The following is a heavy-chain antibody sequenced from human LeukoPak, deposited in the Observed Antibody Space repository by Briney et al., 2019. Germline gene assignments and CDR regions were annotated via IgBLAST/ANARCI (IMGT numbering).Heavy chain of an antibody. J-gene: IGHJ4*02. D-gene: IGHD2-2*01. V-gene: IGHV1-8*01. Sequence: ASVKVSRKASGYTFTNYDINWVRQATGQGLEWMGWMNPNSGNTGYAQKFQGRVTMTRNTSISTAYMELSSLRSEDTAVYYCARVSRLRRHIVVVPATMQDSDYDSSGQPLAYWGQGTLVTVSS. CDR1: GYTFTNYD. CDR2: MNPNSGNT. CDR3: ARVSRLRRHIVVVPATMQDSDYDSSGQPLAY.